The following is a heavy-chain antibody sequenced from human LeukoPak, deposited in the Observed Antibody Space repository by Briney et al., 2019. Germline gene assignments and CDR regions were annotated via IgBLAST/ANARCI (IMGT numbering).Heavy chain of an antibody. CDR1: GFTSSSYA. J-gene: IGHJ5*02. V-gene: IGHV3-23*01. Sequence: GGSLRLSCAASGFTSSSYAMSWVRQAPGKGLEWVSDISGSGSNTYYADSVKGRFTISRDNSKNTLYLQMNSLRVEDTAVYYCAKKYSTGLDPWGQGTLVTVSS. CDR2: ISGSGSNT. CDR3: AKKYSTGLDP. D-gene: IGHD1-26*01.